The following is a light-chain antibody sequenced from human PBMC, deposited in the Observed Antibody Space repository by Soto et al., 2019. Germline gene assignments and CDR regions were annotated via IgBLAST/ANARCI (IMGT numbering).Light chain of an antibody. CDR2: EVT. CDR3: SSYAGTNTRYL. CDR1: NSDVGSYDF. J-gene: IGLJ1*01. Sequence: QSVLTQPPSASGSPGQSVTISCTGANSDVGSYDFVSWYQQHPGKAPKLIIYEVTKRPSGVPDRFSGSKSGNTASLTVSGLQAEDEADYYCSSYAGTNTRYLFGSGTKLTVL. V-gene: IGLV2-8*01.